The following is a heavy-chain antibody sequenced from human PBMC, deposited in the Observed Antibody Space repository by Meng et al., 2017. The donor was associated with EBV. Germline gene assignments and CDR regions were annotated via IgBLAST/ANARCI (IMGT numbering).Heavy chain of an antibody. J-gene: IGHJ4*02. V-gene: IGHV1-69*01. CDR2: LIPMSDAP. D-gene: IGHD3-10*01. CDR1: GGTFRSDA. CDR3: ASESGRGFTPDY. Sequence: QVELVQSGAEVKKPGSSVKVACKTSGGTFRSDAVSWVRQAPGQGLEWMGGLIPMSDAPHYAQKFQGRVTMTADESTNTHYMDLSGLRFEDTAVYYCASESGRGFTPDYWGQGTLVTVSS.